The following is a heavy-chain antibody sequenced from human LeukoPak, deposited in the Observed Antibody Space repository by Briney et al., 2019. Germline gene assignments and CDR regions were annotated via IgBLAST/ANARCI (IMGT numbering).Heavy chain of an antibody. J-gene: IGHJ4*02. V-gene: IGHV3-30*02. CDR2: IQYDGSNK. D-gene: IGHD2-15*01. CDR3: AKTGPPYCSGGSCYPYYFDY. Sequence: GGSLRLSCAASGFTFSSYGMHWVRQAPGKGLEWVAFIQYDGSNKYYADSVKGRFTISRDNSKNTLYLQMNSLRAEDTAVYYCAKTGPPYCSGGSCYPYYFDYWGQGTLVTVSS. CDR1: GFTFSSYG.